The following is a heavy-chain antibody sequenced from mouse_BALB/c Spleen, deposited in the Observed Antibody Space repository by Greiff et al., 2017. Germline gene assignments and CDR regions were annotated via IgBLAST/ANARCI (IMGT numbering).Heavy chain of an antibody. J-gene: IGHJ3*01. Sequence: QVQLQQPGAELVKPGASVKMSCKASGYTFTSYWMHWVKQRPGQGLEWIGTIDPSDSYTSYNQKFKGKATLTVDTSSSTAYMQLSSLTSEDSAVYYCTRSGGYFFFAYWGQGTLVTVSA. V-gene: IGHV1S127*01. D-gene: IGHD2-3*01. CDR2: IDPSDSYT. CDR3: TRSGGYFFFAY. CDR1: GYTFTSYW.